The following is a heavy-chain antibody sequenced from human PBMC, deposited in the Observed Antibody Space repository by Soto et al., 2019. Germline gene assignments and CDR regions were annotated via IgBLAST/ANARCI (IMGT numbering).Heavy chain of an antibody. Sequence: ASVQVSCKASGYTFTSYCISWVREAPGQGLEWMGWISAYNGNTNYAQRLQGRVTMTTDTSTSTAYMELRSLRSDDTAVYYCARETPYDSSGYYFKNYYYYGMDVWGQGTTVTVSS. V-gene: IGHV1-18*04. J-gene: IGHJ6*02. CDR2: ISAYNGNT. D-gene: IGHD3-22*01. CDR1: GYTFTSYC. CDR3: ARETPYDSSGYYFKNYYYYGMDV.